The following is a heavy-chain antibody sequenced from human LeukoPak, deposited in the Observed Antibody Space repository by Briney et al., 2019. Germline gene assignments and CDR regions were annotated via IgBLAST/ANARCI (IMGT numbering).Heavy chain of an antibody. D-gene: IGHD3-10*01. CDR1: GYTFTSYD. Sequence: ASVKVSCKASGYTFTSYDINWVRQATGQGLEWMGRINPNSGGTNYAQKFQGRVTMTRDTSISTAYMELSRLRSDDTAVYYCARASLWFGDPGQRTDSWFDPWGQGTLVTVSS. CDR2: INPNSGGT. V-gene: IGHV1-2*06. J-gene: IGHJ5*02. CDR3: ARASLWFGDPGQRTDSWFDP.